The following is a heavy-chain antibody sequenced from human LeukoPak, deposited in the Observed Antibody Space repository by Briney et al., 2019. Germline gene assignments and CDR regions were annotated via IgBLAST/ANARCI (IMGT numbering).Heavy chain of an antibody. CDR2: ISDSGGST. CDR1: GFTFSSYA. CDR3: AKRMGDY. Sequence: QRGGSLRLSCAASGFTFSSYAMSWVRQAPGKGLEWVSSISDSGGSTFYADSVKGRFTISRDNSKNTLYLQMNSLRAEDTAIYFCAKRMGDYWGQGTLVTVSS. D-gene: IGHD2-8*01. V-gene: IGHV3-23*01. J-gene: IGHJ4*02.